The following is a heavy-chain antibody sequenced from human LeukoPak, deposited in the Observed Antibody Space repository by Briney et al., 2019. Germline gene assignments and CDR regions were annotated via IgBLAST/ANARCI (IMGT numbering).Heavy chain of an antibody. J-gene: IGHJ4*02. D-gene: IGHD7-27*01. CDR2: INSGGSGT. V-gene: IGHV3-74*01. CDR1: GLAFSSNW. CDR3: ATSLGPLTEY. Sequence: GGSLRLSCAASGLAFSSNWMHWVRQTPGKGLVWVSRINSGGSGTSYADSVEGRFTISRDNAKNTLYLQMNSLRAEDTAVYYCATSLGPLTEYWGQGTLVTVSS.